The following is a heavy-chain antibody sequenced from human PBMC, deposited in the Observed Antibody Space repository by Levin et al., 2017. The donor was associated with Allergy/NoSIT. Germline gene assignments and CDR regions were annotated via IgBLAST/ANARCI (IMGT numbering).Heavy chain of an antibody. CDR2: IRASAGST. D-gene: IGHD2/OR15-2a*01. CDR3: ARGGYTTFFDQ. Sequence: GESLKISCAASGFSFADYSMTWVRQAPGKGLEWVSNIRASAGSTYYADSVKGRFTISRDNSKSMLYLQMNSLVADDTAVYYCARGGYTTFFDQWGQGTLVTVSS. V-gene: IGHV3-23*01. J-gene: IGHJ4*02. CDR1: GFSFADYS.